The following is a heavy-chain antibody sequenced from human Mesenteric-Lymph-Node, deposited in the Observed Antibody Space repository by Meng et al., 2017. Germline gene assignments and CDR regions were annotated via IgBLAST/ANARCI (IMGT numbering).Heavy chain of an antibody. Sequence: GESLKISCTASGFTFSSYAMSWVRQAPGKGLEWVSGISGSASGTYYADSVKGRFTISRDNSKNTLYLQMNSLRAEDTAVYYCARTRTIGWGQGTLVTVSS. CDR3: ARTRTIG. D-gene: IGHD1-1*01. CDR1: GFTFSSYA. J-gene: IGHJ1*01. CDR2: ISGSASGT. V-gene: IGHV3-23*01.